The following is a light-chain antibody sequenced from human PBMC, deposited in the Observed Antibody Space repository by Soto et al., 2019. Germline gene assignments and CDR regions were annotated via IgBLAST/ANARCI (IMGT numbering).Light chain of an antibody. V-gene: IGKV1-6*01. CDR3: IQDYNYPLT. Sequence: IQMTQSPSSLSASVGDTVTITCRASQSIRIYFSWYQQKPGKAPKLLIHSASLLQSGVPSRFSGGGSGTDFTLTISSLQPEDFATYYCIQDYNYPLTFGGGTKVDIK. CDR1: QSIRIY. CDR2: SAS. J-gene: IGKJ4*01.